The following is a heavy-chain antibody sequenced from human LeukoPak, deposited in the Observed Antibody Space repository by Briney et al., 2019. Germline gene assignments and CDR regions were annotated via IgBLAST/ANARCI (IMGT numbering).Heavy chain of an antibody. D-gene: IGHD3-10*01. CDR2: IYSGGST. CDR1: GIIVSNNY. V-gene: IGHV3-66*01. Sequence: GGSLKLSCAASGIIVSNNYMSWVRQAPGRGLEWVSVIYSGGSTYYADSVKGRFTISRDNSKNTLYLQMNSLRAEDTAVYYCARGGGSYYFDYWGQGTLVTVSS. J-gene: IGHJ4*02. CDR3: ARGGGSYYFDY.